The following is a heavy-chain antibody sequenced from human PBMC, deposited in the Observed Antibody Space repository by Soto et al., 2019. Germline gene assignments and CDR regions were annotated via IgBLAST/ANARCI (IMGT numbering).Heavy chain of an antibody. CDR3: ARDGPDSVDLDY. CDR2: IYPGGVNI. D-gene: IGHD3-3*01. Sequence: ASVKVSCKAIGYSFTSHYIHWVRQAPGQGLEWMGTIYPGGVNIAYADSVKGRFTISRDNAKNTLYLQMNSLRAEDTAVYYCARDGPDSVDLDYWGQGTLVTVSS. V-gene: IGHV1-46*04. J-gene: IGHJ4*02. CDR1: GYSFTSHY.